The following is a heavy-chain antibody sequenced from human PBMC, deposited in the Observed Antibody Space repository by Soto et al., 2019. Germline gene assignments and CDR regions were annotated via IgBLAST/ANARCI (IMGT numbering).Heavy chain of an antibody. CDR3: ARVPRNWFDP. Sequence: SESLDLGCAVSGGSMSSGGDYGSWLRQHPGKGLEWIGYIYYSGSTYYNPSLKSRVTISVDTSKNQFSLKLSSVTAADTAVYYRARVPRNWFDPWGQGTLVTVSS. J-gene: IGHJ5*02. CDR1: GGSMSSGGDY. CDR2: IYYSGST. V-gene: IGHV4-31*11.